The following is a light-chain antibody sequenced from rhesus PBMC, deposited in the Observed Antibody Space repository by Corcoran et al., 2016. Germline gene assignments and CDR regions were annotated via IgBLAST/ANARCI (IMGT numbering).Light chain of an antibody. CDR3: SSHAGDKTFI. CDR2: EIS. J-gene: IGLJ1*01. V-gene: IGLV2-32*02. Sequence: QAALTQPRSVSGSPGQSVTISCTGTSSDIGAYIYVSWYQQLPGTAPRLMIYEISKRPSRVSDRFSGSKSGNTASLTISGLQADDEADYYCSSHAGDKTFIFGAGTRLTVL. CDR1: SSDIGAYIY.